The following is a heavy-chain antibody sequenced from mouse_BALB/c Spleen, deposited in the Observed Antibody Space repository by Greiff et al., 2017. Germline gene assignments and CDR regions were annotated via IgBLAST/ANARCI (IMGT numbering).Heavy chain of an antibody. Sequence: VMLVESGAELAKPGASVKMSCKASGYTFTSYWMHWVKQRPGQGLEWIGYINPSTGYTEYNQKFKDKATLTADKSSSTAYMQLSSLTSEDSAVYYCARSHYDYDEVYAMDYWGQGTSVTVSS. D-gene: IGHD2-4*01. V-gene: IGHV1-7*01. CDR1: GYTFTSYW. J-gene: IGHJ4*01. CDR2: INPSTGYT. CDR3: ARSHYDYDEVYAMDY.